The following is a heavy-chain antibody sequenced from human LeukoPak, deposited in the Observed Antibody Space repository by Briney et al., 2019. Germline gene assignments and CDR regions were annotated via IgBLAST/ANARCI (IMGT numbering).Heavy chain of an antibody. CDR1: GFTFSSYS. Sequence: GGSLRPSCAASGFTFSSYSMHWVRQAPGKGLEWVAVISYDIYSKYYADSVRGRFTISRDNSENTLYLQMNSLRGEDTAVYYCARDAWSIRSYFDYWGQGTLVTVSS. D-gene: IGHD2-8*01. J-gene: IGHJ4*02. V-gene: IGHV3-30*04. CDR2: ISYDIYSK. CDR3: ARDAWSIRSYFDY.